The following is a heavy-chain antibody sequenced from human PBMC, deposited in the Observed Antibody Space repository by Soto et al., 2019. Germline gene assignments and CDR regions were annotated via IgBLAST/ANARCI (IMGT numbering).Heavy chain of an antibody. CDR2: ISYVGRNK. Sequence: QVQLVESGGGVVQPGRSLRLSFAASGFTFSSYSMHWVRQAPGKGLEWVAVISYVGRNKYYADSVKGRFTISRDTSKDTFYLQIYSLRPEDTAMYYRARDRPIYIQSTGPEASDVWGQGTMVTVSS. CDR3: ARDRPIYIQSTGPEASDV. V-gene: IGHV3-30*04. CDR1: GFTFSSYS. J-gene: IGHJ3*01. D-gene: IGHD2-8*02.